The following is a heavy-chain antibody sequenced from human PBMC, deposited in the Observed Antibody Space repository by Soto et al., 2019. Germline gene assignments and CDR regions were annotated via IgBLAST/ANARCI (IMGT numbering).Heavy chain of an antibody. CDR3: ARTTVTASYYYMDV. Sequence: QVQLVQSGAEVKQPGASVKVSCKASGYTFTNYGFTWVRQAPGQGLEWLGWISTYNGNTKYAQKVQGRLTMTTDTSTSTVNMELTSLRSDDTALYYCARTTVTASYYYMDVWGKGSTVTVSS. J-gene: IGHJ6*03. CDR2: ISTYNGNT. V-gene: IGHV1-18*01. CDR1: GYTFTNYG. D-gene: IGHD4-17*01.